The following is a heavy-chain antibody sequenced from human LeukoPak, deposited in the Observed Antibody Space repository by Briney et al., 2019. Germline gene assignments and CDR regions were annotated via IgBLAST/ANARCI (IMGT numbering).Heavy chain of an antibody. CDR3: AHGSMYQLDY. Sequence: QPGGTLRLSCAASGFTFSSYGMSWVRQAPGKGLEWVSGIVGGAGGTYYADSVKGRFTISRDNSKNTLYLQMNSLRAEDTAVYYCAHGSMYQLDYWGQGTLVTVSS. CDR2: IVGGAGGT. D-gene: IGHD2-2*01. CDR1: GFTFSSYG. J-gene: IGHJ4*02. V-gene: IGHV3-23*01.